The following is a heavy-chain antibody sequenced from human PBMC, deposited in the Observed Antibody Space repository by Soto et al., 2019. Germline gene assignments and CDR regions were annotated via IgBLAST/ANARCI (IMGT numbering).Heavy chain of an antibody. J-gene: IGHJ4*02. Sequence: QVHLMQSGAEVKKPGASVKVSCKASGYTFTSYGITWVRQAPGQGLEWMGWISAHNGNTDYAQKLQGRVIVTRDTSTSTAYMEQRSLISDDAALYYCARGRSGDYWGQGALVTVSS. CDR2: ISAHNGNT. V-gene: IGHV1-18*01. CDR3: ARGRSGDY. CDR1: GYTFTSYG.